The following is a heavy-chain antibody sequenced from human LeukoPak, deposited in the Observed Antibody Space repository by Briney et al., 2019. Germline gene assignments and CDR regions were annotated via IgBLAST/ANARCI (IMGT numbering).Heavy chain of an antibody. Sequence: SETLSLTCTVSGASISGCGYYWGWIRQPPGKGLEWIGNIYDSGSTYYNSSLQRRAIISIDTSKTQSSLSLSAVTAADTSMYYWAKRGGYGVDYCGQGSRVTVSS. CDR2: IYDSGST. J-gene: IGHJ4*02. D-gene: IGHD5-12*01. CDR3: AKRGGYGVDY. V-gene: IGHV4-39*01. CDR1: GASISGCGYY.